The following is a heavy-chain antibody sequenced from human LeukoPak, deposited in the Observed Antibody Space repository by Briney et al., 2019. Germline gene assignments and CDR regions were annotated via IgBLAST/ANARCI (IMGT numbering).Heavy chain of an antibody. CDR2: IYYTGAT. Sequence: PSETLSLTCTVSVGSISGSTHYWGWIRQPPGKGLEWIGAIYYTGATYYNPSLRSRVTVSVDTSKNHFSLNLRSVTAVATALYYSASAPRQASIAGLDYWGQGTLVTVSS. CDR1: VGSISGSTHY. D-gene: IGHD6-13*01. V-gene: IGHV4-39*02. CDR3: ASAPRQASIAGLDY. J-gene: IGHJ4*02.